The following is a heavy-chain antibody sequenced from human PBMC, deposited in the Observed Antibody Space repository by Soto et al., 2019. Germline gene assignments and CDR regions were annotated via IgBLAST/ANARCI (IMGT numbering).Heavy chain of an antibody. Sequence: PSETLSLTCTVSGGSISRSSYYWGWIRQPPGKGLEWIGSIYYSGSTYYNPSPKSRVTISVDTSKNQFSLKLSSVTVADTAVYYCARLVSLEVVVSYYFDYWGQGTLVTVSS. CDR3: ARLVSLEVVVSYYFDY. J-gene: IGHJ4*02. D-gene: IGHD3-22*01. CDR2: IYYSGST. V-gene: IGHV4-39*01. CDR1: GGSISRSSYY.